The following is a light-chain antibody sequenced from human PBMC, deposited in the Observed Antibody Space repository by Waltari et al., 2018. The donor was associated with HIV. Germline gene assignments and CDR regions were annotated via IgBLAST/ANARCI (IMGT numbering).Light chain of an antibody. CDR2: KAS. CDR1: QSISSW. CDR3: QQYNSSFT. J-gene: IGKJ3*01. Sequence: DIQMTQSPSTLSASVGDRVTIPCRAIQSISSWLAWYQQKPGKAPKLLVYKASSLESGFPSRFSGSGSGTEFTLTISSLQPDDFATYYCQQYNSSFTFGPGTKVDIK. V-gene: IGKV1-5*03.